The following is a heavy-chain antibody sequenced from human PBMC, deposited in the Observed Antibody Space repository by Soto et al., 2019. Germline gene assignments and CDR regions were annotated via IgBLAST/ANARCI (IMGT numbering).Heavy chain of an antibody. CDR1: GFTFSSYG. Sequence: LRLSCAASGFTFSSYGMHWVRQAPGKGLEWVAVISYDGSNKYYADSVKGRFTISRDNSKNTLYLQMNSLRAEDTAVYYCAKDQLGSGSPNDYWGQGTLVTVSS. V-gene: IGHV3-30*18. J-gene: IGHJ4*02. D-gene: IGHD1-26*01. CDR2: ISYDGSNK. CDR3: AKDQLGSGSPNDY.